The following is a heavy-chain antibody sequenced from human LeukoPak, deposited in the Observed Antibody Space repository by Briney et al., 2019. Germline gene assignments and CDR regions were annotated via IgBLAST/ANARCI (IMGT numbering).Heavy chain of an antibody. V-gene: IGHV3-23*01. D-gene: IGHD5-18*01. J-gene: IGHJ4*02. Sequence: QPGGSLRLSCAASAFTFRSYAMIWVRQAPGKGLEWVSGISGSGGSTYYSDSAKGRFTISRDNSNNTLYLQMNSLRAEDTAVYYCAKGAASRGYTYVANWGQGTLVTVSS. CDR1: AFTFRSYA. CDR2: ISGSGGST. CDR3: AKGAASRGYTYVAN.